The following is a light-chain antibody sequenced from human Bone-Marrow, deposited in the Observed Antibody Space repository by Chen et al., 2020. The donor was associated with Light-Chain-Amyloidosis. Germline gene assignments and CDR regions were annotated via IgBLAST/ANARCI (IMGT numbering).Light chain of an antibody. V-gene: IGLV3-21*04. J-gene: IGLJ2*01. CDR3: QVWDSSSDHVV. CDR2: YDS. Sequence: SYVLTQPPSVSVAPGKTARITCGGNNIGSKRVHWYQQKPGQAPVLVIYYDSDRPSGIPERFSCSNSGNTATLTISRVEAGDEADYYCQVWDSSSDHVVFGGGTKLTVL. CDR1: NIGSKR.